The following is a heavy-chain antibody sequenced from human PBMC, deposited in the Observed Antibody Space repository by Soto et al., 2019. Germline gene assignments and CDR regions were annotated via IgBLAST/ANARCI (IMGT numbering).Heavy chain of an antibody. V-gene: IGHV1-18*01. CDR3: ARAYCSGCECYSDFDY. CDR2: ISGYNGNT. Sequence: QVQLVQSGTEVKKPGASVKVSCRASGYTFVSYGISWVRQAPGQGLEWMGWISGYNGNTNYAQKLQGRVTMATDTATNTAYTELRSLVSDDTALDYGARAYCSGCECYSDFDYWGQGTLVTVAA. J-gene: IGHJ4*02. D-gene: IGHD2-15*01. CDR1: GYTFVSYG.